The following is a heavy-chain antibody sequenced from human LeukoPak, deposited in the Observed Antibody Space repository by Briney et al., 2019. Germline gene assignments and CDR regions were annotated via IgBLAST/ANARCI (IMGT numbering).Heavy chain of an antibody. D-gene: IGHD3-22*01. CDR2: INPNSGGT. CDR3: AREYYYDSSGQGAFDI. CDR1: GYTFTSYY. J-gene: IGHJ3*02. Sequence: ASVKVSCKASGYTFTSYYMHWVRQAPGQGLEWMGRINPNSGGTNYAQKFQGRVTMTRDTSISTAYMELSRLRSDDTAVYYCAREYYYDSSGQGAFDIWGQGTMVAVSS. V-gene: IGHV1-2*06.